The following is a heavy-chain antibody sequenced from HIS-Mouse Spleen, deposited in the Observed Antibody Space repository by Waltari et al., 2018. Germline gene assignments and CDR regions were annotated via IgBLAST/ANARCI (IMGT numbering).Heavy chain of an antibody. D-gene: IGHD6-13*01. Sequence: QVQLQESGPGLVKPSETLSLTCTVSGGSISSYYWSWIRQPPGKGLEWIGYIYYSGSHNYNPSLKSRVTISVDTSKNQFSLKLSSVTAADTAVYYCASGYRLYFDYWGQGTLVTVSS. CDR3: ASGYRLYFDY. J-gene: IGHJ4*02. V-gene: IGHV4-59*01. CDR2: IYYSGSH. CDR1: GGSISSYY.